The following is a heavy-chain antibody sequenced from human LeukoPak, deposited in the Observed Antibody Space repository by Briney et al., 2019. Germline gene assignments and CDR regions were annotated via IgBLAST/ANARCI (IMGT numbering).Heavy chain of an antibody. D-gene: IGHD3-22*01. CDR2: INPNSGGT. Sequence: ASVKVSCKASGGTFSSYAISWVRQAPGQGLEWMGWINPNSGGTNYAQKFQGRVTMTRDTSISTAYMELSRLRSDDTAVYYCASPYYDSSGYYEWGQGTLVTVSS. J-gene: IGHJ4*02. V-gene: IGHV1-2*02. CDR1: GGTFSSYA. CDR3: ASPYYDSSGYYE.